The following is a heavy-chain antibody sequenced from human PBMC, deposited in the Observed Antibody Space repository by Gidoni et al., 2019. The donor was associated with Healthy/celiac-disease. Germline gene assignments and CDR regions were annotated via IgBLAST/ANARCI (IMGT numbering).Heavy chain of an antibody. J-gene: IGHJ6*02. CDR2: IIPIFGTA. CDR3: ASSPTIPYSSGWGRGLLGLYHYYYGMDV. V-gene: IGHV1-69*01. CDR1: GGTFSSYA. Sequence: QVQLVQSGAEVKKPGSSVKVSCKASGGTFSSYAISWVRQAPGQGLEWMGGIIPIFGTANYAQKFQGRVTITADESTSTAYMELSSLRSEDTAVYYCASSPTIPYSSGWGRGLLGLYHYYYGMDVWGQGTTVTVSS. D-gene: IGHD6-19*01.